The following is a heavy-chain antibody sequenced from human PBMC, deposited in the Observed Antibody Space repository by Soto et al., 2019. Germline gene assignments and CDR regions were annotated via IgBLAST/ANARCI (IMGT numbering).Heavy chain of an antibody. CDR1: GLTFRISW. Sequence: PGGSLRLSCAASGLTFRISWMSWVRLPPGNGLEWVANIKDDGSETYYVDSVKGRFTISRDNTKNSLYLLMSGLRVDDTAVYYCVNSYAARGWYEGSDYWGRGTVVTVSS. CDR3: VNSYAARGWYEGSDY. V-gene: IGHV3-7*03. D-gene: IGHD6-19*01. CDR2: IKDDGSET. J-gene: IGHJ4*02.